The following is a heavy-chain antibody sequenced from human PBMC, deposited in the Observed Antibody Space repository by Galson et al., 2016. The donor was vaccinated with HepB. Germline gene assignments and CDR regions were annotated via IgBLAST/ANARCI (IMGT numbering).Heavy chain of an antibody. CDR1: GYTFTRYG. J-gene: IGHJ4*02. CDR3: ARGDFDILAGDH. D-gene: IGHD6-19*01. V-gene: IGHV1-18*01. CDR2: INPPSGTT. Sequence: SVKVSCKALGYTFTRYGISWLRQAPGQGLEWMGWINPPSGTTKYALSLQDRVTLTTDTATSTVYMEMMALTSDDTALYYCARGDFDILAGDHWGQGTPVTV.